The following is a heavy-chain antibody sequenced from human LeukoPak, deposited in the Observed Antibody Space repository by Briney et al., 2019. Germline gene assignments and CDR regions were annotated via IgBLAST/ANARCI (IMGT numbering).Heavy chain of an antibody. CDR3: ARITMVRGVHNFDY. D-gene: IGHD3-10*01. CDR1: GGSISSGGYS. V-gene: IGHV4-30-2*01. J-gene: IGHJ4*02. Sequence: PSETLSLTCAVFGGSISSGGYSWSWIRQPPGKGLEWIGYIYHSGSTYYNPSLKSRVTISVDRSKNQFPLKLSSVTAADTAVYYCARITMVRGVHNFDYWGQGTLVTVSS. CDR2: IYHSGST.